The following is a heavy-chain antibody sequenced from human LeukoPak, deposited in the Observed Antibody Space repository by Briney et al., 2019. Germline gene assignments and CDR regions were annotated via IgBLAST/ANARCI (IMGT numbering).Heavy chain of an antibody. Sequence: TSETLSLTCTVSGGSVSRGGYYWNWIRQHPGKGLEWTGFTSYSEGTYYNPSLMSRITISVDRSQNQFSLKMRDVTAADTAVYFCATADWESFYFDSWGQGALVAVSS. CDR1: GGSVSRGGYY. D-gene: IGHD1-26*01. J-gene: IGHJ4*02. CDR3: ATADWESFYFDS. CDR2: TSYSEGT. V-gene: IGHV4-31*03.